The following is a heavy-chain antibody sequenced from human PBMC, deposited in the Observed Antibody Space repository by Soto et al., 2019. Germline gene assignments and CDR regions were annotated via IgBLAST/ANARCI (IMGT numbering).Heavy chain of an antibody. CDR3: ANSIVLVQAARNWFDP. Sequence: QVQLVQSGAEVKKPGSSVKVSCKASGGTFSSYAISWVRQAPGQGLEWMGGIIPIFGTANYAQKFQGRVTITADESTSTAYMELSSLRSEDTAVYYCANSIVLVQAARNWFDPWGQGTLVTVSS. D-gene: IGHD2-2*01. V-gene: IGHV1-69*12. CDR2: IIPIFGTA. CDR1: GGTFSSYA. J-gene: IGHJ5*02.